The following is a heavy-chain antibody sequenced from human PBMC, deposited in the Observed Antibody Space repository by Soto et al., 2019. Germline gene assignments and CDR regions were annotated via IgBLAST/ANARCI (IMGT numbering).Heavy chain of an antibody. D-gene: IGHD5-12*01. J-gene: IGHJ6*02. Sequence: AGGSLRLSCAASGFTFSSYSMNWVRQAPGKGLEWVSSISSSSSYIYYADSVKGRFTISRDNAKNSLYLQMNSLRAEDTAVYYCARGRVVATIEAGYYYYGMDVWGQGTTVTVSS. V-gene: IGHV3-21*01. CDR3: ARGRVVATIEAGYYYYGMDV. CDR1: GFTFSSYS. CDR2: ISSSSSYI.